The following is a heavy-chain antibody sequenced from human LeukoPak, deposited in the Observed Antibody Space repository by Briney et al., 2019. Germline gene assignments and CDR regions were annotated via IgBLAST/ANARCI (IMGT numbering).Heavy chain of an antibody. D-gene: IGHD5-12*01. CDR3: ARHPRGGWLRLVFDY. J-gene: IGHJ4*02. Sequence: SETLSLTCAVYGGSYSGYYWSWIRQPPGKGLEWIGEINHSGSTNYNPSLKSRVTITVDTSKNQFSLKLSSVTAADTAVYHCARHPRGGWLRLVFDYWGQGTLVTVSS. CDR1: GGSYSGYY. CDR2: INHSGST. V-gene: IGHV4-34*01.